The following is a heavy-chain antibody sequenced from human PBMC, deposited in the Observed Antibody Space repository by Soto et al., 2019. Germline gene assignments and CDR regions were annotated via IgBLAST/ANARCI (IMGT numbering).Heavy chain of an antibody. CDR3: ARESGDNWSYEAH. J-gene: IGHJ4*02. D-gene: IGHD1-7*01. Sequence: SETLSLTCTVYGGSISGYSWSWIRQSGGKGLEWIGRIYASGNIHFNPSLKSRVTMSVHTSKNQFSLNLMSVTAADTAVYYCARESGDNWSYEAHWSQGTQVTVSS. V-gene: IGHV4-4*07. CDR2: IYASGNI. CDR1: GGSISGYS.